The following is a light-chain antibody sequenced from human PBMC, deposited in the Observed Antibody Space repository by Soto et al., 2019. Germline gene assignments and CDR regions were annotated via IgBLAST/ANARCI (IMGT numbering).Light chain of an antibody. V-gene: IGKV3-20*01. J-gene: IGKJ5*01. Sequence: EIVLTQSSGTLSLSPGERATLSCRASQSVSSSYFAWYQQKPGQAPRLLIFGASNRATGIPDRFRGSGSGTEFTLTISRLEPEDFAVYYCQHSGSSSITFGQGTRLEIK. CDR1: QSVSSSY. CDR3: QHSGSSSIT. CDR2: GAS.